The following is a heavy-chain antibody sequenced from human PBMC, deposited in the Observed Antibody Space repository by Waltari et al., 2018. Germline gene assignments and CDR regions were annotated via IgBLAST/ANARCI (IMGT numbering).Heavy chain of an antibody. CDR3: LRDGLIHAADF. Sequence: EVQLVESGGNLVQPGGSLRLSCVASGFTFSDYYMMWVRQAPGKGLEWVANINGDGSAKNYLDSVRGRFTISRDNAKNSVSMQLNSLRDADTAVYYCLRDGLIHAADFWGQGTLVSVSS. V-gene: IGHV3-7*01. CDR2: INGDGSAK. J-gene: IGHJ4*02. CDR1: GFTFSDYY. D-gene: IGHD2-15*01.